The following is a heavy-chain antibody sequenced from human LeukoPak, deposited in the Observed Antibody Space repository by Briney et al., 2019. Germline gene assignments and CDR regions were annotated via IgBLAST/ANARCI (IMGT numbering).Heavy chain of an antibody. CDR2: IYSGGST. Sequence: GGSLRLSCAASGFTVRSNYMSWVRQAPGKGLEWVSVIYSGGSTYYADSVKGRFTISRDNSKNTLYLQMNSLRAEDTAVYYCARSRGIISDSTLDYWGQGTLVTVSS. CDR3: ARSRGIISDSTLDY. J-gene: IGHJ4*02. CDR1: GFTVRSNY. D-gene: IGHD6-13*01. V-gene: IGHV3-66*01.